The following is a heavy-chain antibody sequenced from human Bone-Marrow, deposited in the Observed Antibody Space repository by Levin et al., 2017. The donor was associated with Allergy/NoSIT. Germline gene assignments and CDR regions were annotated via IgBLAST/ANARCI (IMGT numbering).Heavy chain of an antibody. CDR2: LDPGDGEI. V-gene: IGHV1-24*01. CDR3: VTASLIFYSSYYGMDV. Sequence: ASVKVSCKVSGYSLAESPIYWVRQAPGKGLEWMGGLDPGDGEIMNPQQFQGRVTMTADTSTDTAYMELSSLRSDDTAVYFCVTASLIFYSSYYGMDVWGQGTTVTVSS. D-gene: IGHD2-8*01. J-gene: IGHJ6*02. CDR1: GYSLAESP.